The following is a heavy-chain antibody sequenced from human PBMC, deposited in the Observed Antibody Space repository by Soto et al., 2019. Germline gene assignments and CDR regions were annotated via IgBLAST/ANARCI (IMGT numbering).Heavy chain of an antibody. J-gene: IGHJ4*02. CDR1: GGTFSSYA. Sequence: QVQLVQSGAEVKKPGSSVKVSCKASGGTFSSYAISWVRQAPGQGLEWMGGIIPIFGTANYAQKFQGRVTITADESTSTAYMELSSLRSEDTAVYYGARYVLRYFDWLLGLDYWGQGTLVTVSS. V-gene: IGHV1-69*01. D-gene: IGHD3-9*01. CDR2: IIPIFGTA. CDR3: ARYVLRYFDWLLGLDY.